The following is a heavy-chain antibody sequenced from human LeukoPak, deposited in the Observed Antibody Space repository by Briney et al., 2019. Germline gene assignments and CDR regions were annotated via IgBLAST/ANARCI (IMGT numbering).Heavy chain of an antibody. CDR3: ARSQKRVVVVAAAFDY. CDR2: ISSSSSYI. CDR1: GFTFSSYS. J-gene: IGHJ4*02. D-gene: IGHD2-15*01. Sequence: GGSLRLSCAASGFTFSSYSKNWVRQAPGKGLEWVSFISSSSSYIYYADSVKGRFTISRDNAKNSLYLQMNSLRTEDTAVYYCARSQKRVVVVAAAFDYWGQGTLVTVSS. V-gene: IGHV3-21*01.